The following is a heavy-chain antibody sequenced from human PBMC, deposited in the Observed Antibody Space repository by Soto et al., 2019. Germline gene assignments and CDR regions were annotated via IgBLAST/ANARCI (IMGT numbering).Heavy chain of an antibody. Sequence: LQLQESGPGLVKPSETLSLTCTASGGSISTSTYYWGWIRQPPGKGLEWIGTIDYSGSTDYNPSLKSRVTISVDTSKNQFSLRLSSVTAADTALYYCARRVENYYLFDCWGQGTLVTVSS. D-gene: IGHD3-22*01. CDR3: ARRVENYYLFDC. V-gene: IGHV4-39*01. CDR2: IDYSGST. J-gene: IGHJ4*02. CDR1: GGSISTSTYY.